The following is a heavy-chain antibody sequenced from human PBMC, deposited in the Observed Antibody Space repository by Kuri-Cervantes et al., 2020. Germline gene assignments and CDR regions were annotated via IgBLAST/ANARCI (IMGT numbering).Heavy chain of an antibody. CDR3: ARGGSNWFDP. CDR1: GDSVSSSSAA. V-gene: IGHV6-1*01. CDR2: TYYRSKWYN. Sequence: SETLSLTCTISGDSVSSSSAAWNWIRQSPSRGLEWLGRTYYRSKWYNDYAVSVRSRITVNPDTSKNQFSLQLNSVTPEDTAVYYCARGGSNWFDPWGQGILVTVSS. D-gene: IGHD3-10*01. J-gene: IGHJ5*02.